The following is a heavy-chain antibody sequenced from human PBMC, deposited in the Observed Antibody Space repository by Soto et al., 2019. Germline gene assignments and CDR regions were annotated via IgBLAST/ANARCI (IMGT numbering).Heavy chain of an antibody. J-gene: IGHJ4*02. V-gene: IGHV3-30-3*01. D-gene: IGHD2-2*01. Sequence: VQLVESGGGLVQPGGSLRLSCAASGFTFSSYAMHWVRQAPGKGLEWVAVISYDGSNKYYADSVKGRFTISRDNSKNTLYLQMNSLRAEDTAVYNCARGPSSLTRFDYWGQGTLVTVSS. CDR1: GFTFSSYA. CDR3: ARGPSSLTRFDY. CDR2: ISYDGSNK.